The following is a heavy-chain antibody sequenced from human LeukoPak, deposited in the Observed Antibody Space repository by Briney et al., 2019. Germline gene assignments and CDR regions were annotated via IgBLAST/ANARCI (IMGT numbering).Heavy chain of an antibody. V-gene: IGHV3-23*01. Sequence: PGGSLRLSCAASGFTFSTYSMNWVRQAPGKGLEWVSAISGSGGSTYYADSVKGRFTISRDNSKNTLYLQMNSLRAEDTAVYYCANPRDFWSGYPEGGDYWGQGTLVTVSS. CDR2: ISGSGGST. CDR1: GFTFSTYS. D-gene: IGHD3-3*01. CDR3: ANPRDFWSGYPEGGDY. J-gene: IGHJ4*02.